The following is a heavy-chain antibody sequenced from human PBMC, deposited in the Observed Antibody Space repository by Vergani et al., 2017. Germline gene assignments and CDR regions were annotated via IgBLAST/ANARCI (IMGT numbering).Heavy chain of an antibody. V-gene: IGHV3-23*01. CDR3: ARDLRAAAVGDPFYY. CDR1: GFTFRNYA. J-gene: IGHJ4*02. Sequence: EVQLLESGGGLAQPGGSLRLSCAASGFTFRNYAMTWVRQAPGKGLEWVSAISGSGGSTYYADSVKGRFTISRDNSKNTLYLQMNSLRAEDTAVYYCARDLRAAAVGDPFYYWGQGTLVTVSS. CDR2: ISGSGGST. D-gene: IGHD6-13*01.